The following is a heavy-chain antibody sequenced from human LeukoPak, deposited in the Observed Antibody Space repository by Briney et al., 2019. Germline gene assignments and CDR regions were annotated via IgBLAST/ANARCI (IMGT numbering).Heavy chain of an antibody. D-gene: IGHD3-10*01. Sequence: SQTLSLTCTVSGGSISSGDYYWSWIRQPPGKGLEWIGYIYYSGNTYYNPSLKSRVTISVDTSKNQFSLRVSSVTAADTAVYYCARGGDFDYWGQGTLVTVSS. CDR2: IYYSGNT. J-gene: IGHJ4*02. CDR3: ARGGDFDY. V-gene: IGHV4-30-4*01. CDR1: GGSISSGDYY.